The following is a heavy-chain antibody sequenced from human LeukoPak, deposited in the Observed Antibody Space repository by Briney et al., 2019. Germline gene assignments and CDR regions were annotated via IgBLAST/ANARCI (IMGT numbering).Heavy chain of an antibody. V-gene: IGHV4-59*11. Sequence: PSETLSLTCSVSGGSISGHYWSWIRQPPGKGLEWIGYIFSSGSTNYKPSLKSRVTISEDTSKNKFSLRLTSATAADTAVYYCARVPTIFGVDMYYFDFWGQGNLVTVSS. D-gene: IGHD3-3*01. J-gene: IGHJ4*02. CDR2: IFSSGST. CDR3: ARVPTIFGVDMYYFDF. CDR1: GGSISGHY.